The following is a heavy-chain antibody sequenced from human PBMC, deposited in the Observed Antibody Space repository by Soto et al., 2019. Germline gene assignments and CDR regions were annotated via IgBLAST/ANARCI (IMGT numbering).Heavy chain of an antibody. V-gene: IGHV4-34*01. CDR3: ARGGSSDWQVAFDI. J-gene: IGHJ3*02. CDR1: DGYFSTYY. Sequence: QVQQHQWGAGLLKPSETLSLTCAADDGYFSTYYWNWIRQSPGKGLEWIGKINYSGINNYNPSLKNRVTILIHMSKNELSLKPTSVTAAETAVYFCARGGSSDWQVAFDIWGQGTTVTVSS. CDR2: INYSGIN. D-gene: IGHD6-19*01.